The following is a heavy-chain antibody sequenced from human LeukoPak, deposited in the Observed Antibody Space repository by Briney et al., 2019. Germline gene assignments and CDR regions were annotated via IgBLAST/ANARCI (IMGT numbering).Heavy chain of an antibody. CDR2: IIPILGIA. J-gene: IGHJ5*02. Sequence: ASVKVSCKASGGTFSSYAISWVRQAPGQGLEWMGRIIPILGIANYAQKFQGRVTITADKSTSTAYMELSSLRSEDTAVYYCAGGGDYFFWFDPWGQGTLVSVSS. CDR3: AGGGDYFFWFDP. D-gene: IGHD3-3*01. CDR1: GGTFSSYA. V-gene: IGHV1-69*04.